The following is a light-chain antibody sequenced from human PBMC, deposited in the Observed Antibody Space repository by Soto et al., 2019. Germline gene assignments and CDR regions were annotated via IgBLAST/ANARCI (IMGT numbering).Light chain of an antibody. CDR3: QQYDSSRNP. Sequence: EIVLTQSPGTLSLSPGERATLSCRASQSVSSSYLAWYQQKPGQAPRLLIYGASSRATGIPDRFSGSGSGTDFTLSISRLEPEDFAVYYCQQYDSSRNPFGQGTKLEIK. CDR2: GAS. CDR1: QSVSSSY. V-gene: IGKV3-20*01. J-gene: IGKJ2*01.